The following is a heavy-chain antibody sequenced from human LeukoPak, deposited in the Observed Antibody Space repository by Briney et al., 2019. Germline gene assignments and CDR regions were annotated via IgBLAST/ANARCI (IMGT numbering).Heavy chain of an antibody. CDR1: GFTVSSNF. CDR3: ARGGAYSSGWPRTFDI. D-gene: IGHD6-19*01. CDR2: IYSGGST. Sequence: PGGSLTLSCAGSGFTVSSNFMNWVRQAPGKGLEWVSIIYSGGSTSYADSVKGRFTISRDNSKNTLYLQMNSLRAEDTAVYYCARGGAYSSGWPRTFDIWGQGPMVSVSS. V-gene: IGHV3-53*01. J-gene: IGHJ3*02.